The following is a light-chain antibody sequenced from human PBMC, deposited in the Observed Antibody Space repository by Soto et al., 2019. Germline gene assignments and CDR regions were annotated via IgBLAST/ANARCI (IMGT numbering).Light chain of an antibody. J-gene: IGKJ1*01. CDR1: QDISNF. V-gene: IGKV1-27*01. CDR2: AAS. CDR3: QKYNSAPWT. Sequence: DIPMTQSPSSLSASLGDRVTITCRASQDISNFLAWYQQKPGKVPKVLIYAASTLQSGVPSRFSGSGSGTDFTLTISSLQPEDVATYYCQKYNSAPWTFGQGTKVEIK.